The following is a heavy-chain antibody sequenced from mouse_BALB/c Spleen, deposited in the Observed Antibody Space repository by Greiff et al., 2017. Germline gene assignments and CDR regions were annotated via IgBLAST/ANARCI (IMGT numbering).Heavy chain of an antibody. CDR1: GFNIKDTY. Sequence: VQLQQSGAELVKPGASVKLSCTASGFNIKDTYMHWVKQRPEQGLEWIGRIDPANGNTKYDPKFQGKATITADTSSNTAYLQLSSLTSEDTAVYYCAGDSSGYDYAMDYWGQGTSVTVSS. CDR3: AGDSSGYDYAMDY. D-gene: IGHD3-2*01. J-gene: IGHJ4*01. V-gene: IGHV14-3*02. CDR2: IDPANGNT.